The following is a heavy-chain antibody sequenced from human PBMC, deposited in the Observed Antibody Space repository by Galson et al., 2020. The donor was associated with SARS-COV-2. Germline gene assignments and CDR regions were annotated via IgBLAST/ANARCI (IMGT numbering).Heavy chain of an antibody. V-gene: IGHV1-69*02. D-gene: IGHD1-26*01. Sequence: SVKVSCKASGGTFSNYIITWVRQAPGQGLEWMGRIVPLVGISKFAQKLEGRVTITADTGTTTAYMELSSLTSEDTAVYFCALSPYSSSSEDYWGQGTLVSVSS. CDR3: ALSPYSSSSEDY. CDR1: GGTFSNYI. CDR2: IVPLVGIS. J-gene: IGHJ4*02.